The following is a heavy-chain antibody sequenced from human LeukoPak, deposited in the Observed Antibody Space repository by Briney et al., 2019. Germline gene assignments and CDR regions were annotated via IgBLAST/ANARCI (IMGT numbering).Heavy chain of an antibody. CDR2: INPNSGGT. CDR1: GYTFTDYY. Sequence: ASVKVSCKASGYTFTDYYMHWVRQAPGQGLEWMGWINPNSGGTKYEQKFQGGVTMTRDTSISTVYMELSRLRFDDTAVYYCARGSERCSSTSCPNKPFDYWGQGTLVTVSS. V-gene: IGHV1-2*02. J-gene: IGHJ4*02. CDR3: ARGSERCSSTSCPNKPFDY. D-gene: IGHD2-2*01.